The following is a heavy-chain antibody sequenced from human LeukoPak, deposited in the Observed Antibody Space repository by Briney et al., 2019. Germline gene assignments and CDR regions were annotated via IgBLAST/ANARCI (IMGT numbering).Heavy chain of an antibody. Sequence: GGSLRLSCAASGFTFSSYEMNWVRQAPGKGLEWVSYISSSGSTIYYADSVKGRFTISRDNAKNSLYLQMNSLRAEDTAVYYCARDPGAYSSSPIDYWGQGTLVTVSS. CDR2: ISSSGSTI. J-gene: IGHJ4*02. D-gene: IGHD6-6*01. CDR1: GFTFSSYE. CDR3: ARDPGAYSSSPIDY. V-gene: IGHV3-48*03.